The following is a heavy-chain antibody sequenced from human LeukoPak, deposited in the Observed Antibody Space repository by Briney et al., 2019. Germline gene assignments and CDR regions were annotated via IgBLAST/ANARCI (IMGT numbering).Heavy chain of an antibody. V-gene: IGHV1-2*02. D-gene: IGHD3-10*01. CDR3: ARVVWFGELLEGGGFDY. CDR2: INPNSGGT. Sequence: ASVKVSCKASGYTFTGYYMHWVRQAPGQGLEWMGWINPNSGGTNYAQKFQGRVTMTRDTSISTAYMELSRLRSDDTAVYYCARVVWFGELLEGGGFDYWGQGTLVTVSS. J-gene: IGHJ4*02. CDR1: GYTFTGYY.